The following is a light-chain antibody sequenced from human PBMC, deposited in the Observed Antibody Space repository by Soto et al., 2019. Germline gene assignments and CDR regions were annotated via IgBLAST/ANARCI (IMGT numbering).Light chain of an antibody. J-gene: IGLJ1*01. CDR2: EVT. Sequence: SVLTQPASVSGSPGQSITISCTGTSSDVGGYNYVSWYQHHPGKAPKLIIYEVTNRPSGVSNRFSGSKSGNTASLTISGLQAEDEAAYYCISYTSNSSPYVFGTGTKVTVL. CDR1: SSDVGGYNY. CDR3: ISYTSNSSPYV. V-gene: IGLV2-14*01.